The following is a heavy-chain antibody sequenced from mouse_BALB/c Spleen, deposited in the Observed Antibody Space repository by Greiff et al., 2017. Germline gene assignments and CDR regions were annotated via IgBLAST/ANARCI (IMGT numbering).Heavy chain of an antibody. V-gene: IGHV1-5*01. D-gene: IGHD1-1*01. Sequence: EVQLQESGTVLARPGASVKMSCKASGYSFTSYWMHWVKQTPGQGLEWIGAIYPGNSDTSYNQKFKGKAKLTAATSASTAYMELSSLTNEDSAVYYCTRWYGSSSYWYFDVWGAGTTVTVSS. CDR3: TRWYGSSSYWYFDV. CDR1: GYSFTSYW. J-gene: IGHJ1*01. CDR2: IYPGNSDT.